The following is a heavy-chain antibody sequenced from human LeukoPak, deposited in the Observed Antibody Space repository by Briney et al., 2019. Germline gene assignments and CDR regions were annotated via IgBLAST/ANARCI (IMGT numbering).Heavy chain of an antibody. V-gene: IGHV3-21*01. D-gene: IGHD2-15*01. J-gene: IGHJ4*02. CDR3: ARGLDVVVVAANY. CDR1: GFTFSSYS. Sequence: NAGGSLRLSCAASGFTFSSYSMNWVRQAPGEGLEWVSSISSSSSYIYYADSVKGRFTISRDNAKNSLYLQMNSLRAEDTAVYYCARGLDVVVVAANYWGQGTLVTVSS. CDR2: ISSSSSYI.